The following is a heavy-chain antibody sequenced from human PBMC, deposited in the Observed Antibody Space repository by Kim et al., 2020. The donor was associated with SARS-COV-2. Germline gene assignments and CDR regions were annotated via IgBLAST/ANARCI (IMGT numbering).Heavy chain of an antibody. CDR3: ARDGIAAAGGGMDV. J-gene: IGHJ6*02. CDR2: IKQDGSEK. Sequence: GESLKISCAASGFTFSSYWMSWVRQAPGKGLEWVANIKQDGSEKYYVDSVKGRFTISRDNAKNSLYLQMNSLRAEDTAVYYCARDGIAAAGGGMDVWGQGTTVTVYS. V-gene: IGHV3-7*01. CDR1: GFTFSSYW. D-gene: IGHD6-13*01.